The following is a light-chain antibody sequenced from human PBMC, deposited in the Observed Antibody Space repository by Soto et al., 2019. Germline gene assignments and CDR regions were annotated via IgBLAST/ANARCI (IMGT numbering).Light chain of an antibody. V-gene: IGLV2-14*01. J-gene: IGLJ1*01. CDR2: DVR. CDR1: SSDVGGSNY. CDR3: SSYTSSGTRYV. Sequence: QSVLTQPASVSGSPGQSITISCTGTSSDVGGSNYVSWYQQHPGKAPKLMIYDVRNRPSGISNRFSGSKSGNTASLTISGLQAEDEAEYYCSSYTSSGTRYVFGTGTKLTVL.